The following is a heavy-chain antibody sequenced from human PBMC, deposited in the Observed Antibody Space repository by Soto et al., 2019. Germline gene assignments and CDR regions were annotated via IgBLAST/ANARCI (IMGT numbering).Heavy chain of an antibody. Sequence: SETLSLTCTVSGGSISSSSYYWGWIRQPPGKGLEWIGSIYYSGSTYYNPSLKSRVTISVDTSKNQFSLKLSSLTAAETAVYYCERRKWLRIFDCWGQGTLVTVSS. CDR3: ERRKWLRIFDC. V-gene: IGHV4-39*01. CDR2: IYYSGST. D-gene: IGHD5-12*01. J-gene: IGHJ4*02. CDR1: GGSISSSSYY.